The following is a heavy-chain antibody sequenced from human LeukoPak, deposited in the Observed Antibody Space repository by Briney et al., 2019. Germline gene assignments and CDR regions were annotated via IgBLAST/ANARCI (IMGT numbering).Heavy chain of an antibody. J-gene: IGHJ1*01. V-gene: IGHV3-21*01. CDR2: ISSSSSYI. CDR3: ARDEVAVAGTCQH. CDR1: GFTFSSYS. Sequence: GGSLRLSCAASGFTFSSYSTNWVRQAPGKRLEWVSSISSSSSYIYYADSVKGRFTISRDNAKNSLYLQMNSLRAEDTAVYYCARDEVAVAGTCQHWGQGTLVTVSS. D-gene: IGHD6-19*01.